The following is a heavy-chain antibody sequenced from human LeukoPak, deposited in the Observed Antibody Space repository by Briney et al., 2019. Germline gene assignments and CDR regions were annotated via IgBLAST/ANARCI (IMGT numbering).Heavy chain of an antibody. Sequence: KKSGPTLVNPTQTLTLTCTFSGFSLSTSGVGVGWIRQPPGKALEWLALIYWDDDKRYSPSLKSRLTITKDTSKNQVVLTMTNMDPVATAKYYCAHKTDYGVYDDFDYWGQGTLVTVSS. D-gene: IGHD4-17*01. V-gene: IGHV2-5*02. CDR3: AHKTDYGVYDDFDY. CDR2: IYWDDDK. J-gene: IGHJ4*02. CDR1: GFSLSTSGVG.